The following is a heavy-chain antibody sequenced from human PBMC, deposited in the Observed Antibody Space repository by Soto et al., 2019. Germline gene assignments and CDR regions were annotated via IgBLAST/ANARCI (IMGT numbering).Heavy chain of an antibody. CDR3: ARGQWLAFDY. CDR2: MYHSGST. CDR1: GGSISSTNW. D-gene: IGHD6-19*01. Sequence: QVQLQESGPGLVKPSGTLSLTCAVSGGSISSTNWWSWVRQTPGKGLEWIGEMYHSGSTNSNPSLKSRVTMSVDKSKNQFSLILNSVTAADTAVYYCARGQWLAFDYWGQGTLVTVSS. J-gene: IGHJ4*02. V-gene: IGHV4-4*02.